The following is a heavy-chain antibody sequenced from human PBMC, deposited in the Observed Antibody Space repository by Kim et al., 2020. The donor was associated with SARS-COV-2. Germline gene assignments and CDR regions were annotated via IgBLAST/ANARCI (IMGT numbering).Heavy chain of an antibody. Sequence: YYTPSLKSRVTISVDTSKNQFSLKLSSVTAADTAVYYCARDEPGIAAAGYWGQGTLVTVSS. J-gene: IGHJ4*02. D-gene: IGHD6-13*01. CDR3: ARDEPGIAAAGY. V-gene: IGHV4-39*07.